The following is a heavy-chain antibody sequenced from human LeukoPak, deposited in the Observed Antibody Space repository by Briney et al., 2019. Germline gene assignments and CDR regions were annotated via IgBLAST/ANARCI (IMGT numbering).Heavy chain of an antibody. V-gene: IGHV3-43D*03. CDR3: AREGTGGDLMGYFLGLYYYMDV. CDR2: ISWDGGST. CDR1: GFTFDDYA. Sequence: GGSLRLSCAASGFTFDDYAMHWVRQAPGKGLEWVSLISWDGGSTYYADSVKGRFTISRDNAKNSLYLQMNSLRAEDTAVYYCAREGTGGDLMGYFLGLYYYMDVWGKGTTVTISS. J-gene: IGHJ6*03. D-gene: IGHD2-8*01.